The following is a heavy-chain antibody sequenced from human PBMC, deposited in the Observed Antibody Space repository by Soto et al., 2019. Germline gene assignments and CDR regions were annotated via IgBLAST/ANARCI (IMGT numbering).Heavy chain of an antibody. J-gene: IGHJ4*02. V-gene: IGHV1-18*01. D-gene: IGHD3-22*01. CDR3: ARSDVDIVWTKQYYDSSGYYSH. CDR2: ISAYNGNT. Sequence: ASVKVSCKASGYTFTSYGISWVRQAPGQGLEWMGWISAYNGNTNYAQKLQGRVTMTTDTSTSTAYMELRSLRSDDTAVYYCARSDVDIVWTKQYYDSSGYYSHWGQGTLVTVSS. CDR1: GYTFTSYG.